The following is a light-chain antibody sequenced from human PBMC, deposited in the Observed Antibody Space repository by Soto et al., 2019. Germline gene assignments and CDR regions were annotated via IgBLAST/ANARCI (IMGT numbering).Light chain of an antibody. J-gene: IGLJ1*01. Sequence: QSALTQPASVSGSPGQSITISCTGTSSDVGNYIFVSWYRKHPGKAPKLMIYDINNRPSGVSNRFSGSKSGNTASLTISGLQAEYEADYYCVSYTTSASYVFGTGTKLTVL. CDR1: SSDVGNYIF. CDR2: DIN. V-gene: IGLV2-14*01. CDR3: VSYTTSASYV.